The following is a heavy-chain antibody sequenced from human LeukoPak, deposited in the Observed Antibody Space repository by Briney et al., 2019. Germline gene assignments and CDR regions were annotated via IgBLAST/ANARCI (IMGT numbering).Heavy chain of an antibody. CDR3: ARAETVTTQVQNWFDP. CDR2: TNYRSKWNN. V-gene: IGHV6-1*01. J-gene: IGHJ5*02. CDR1: GDSVSSNSAA. D-gene: IGHD4-17*01. Sequence: QTLSLTRALSGDSVSSNSAAWNWIRQSPSRGLEWLGRTNYRSKWNNDYAVSVKSRITINQDTSKNQFSLQLNSLPPQDTTVYYCARAETVTTQVQNWFDPWGQGTLVTVSS.